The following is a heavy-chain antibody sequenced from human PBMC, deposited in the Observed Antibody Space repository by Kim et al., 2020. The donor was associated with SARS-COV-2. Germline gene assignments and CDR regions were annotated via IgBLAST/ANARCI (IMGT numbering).Heavy chain of an antibody. CDR1: VGSISTSSYY. Sequence: SETLSLICTVSVGSISTSSYYWGWIRQPPGKGLDWIGNIYYSGNTYYNSSLKSRVTIFLDTSKNQFTLKLSSVTAADTAVYYCARALDYYDRSAYYDWGQGTMVTVSS. CDR3: ARALDYYDRSAYYD. J-gene: IGHJ4*02. V-gene: IGHV4-39*01. D-gene: IGHD3-22*01. CDR2: IYYSGNT.